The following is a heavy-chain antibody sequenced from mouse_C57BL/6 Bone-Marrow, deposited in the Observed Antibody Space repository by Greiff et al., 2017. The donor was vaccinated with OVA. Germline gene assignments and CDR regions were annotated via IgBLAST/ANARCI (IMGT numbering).Heavy chain of an antibody. D-gene: IGHD2-5*01. CDR1: GFSLPSYG. CDR3: AKLYYSNPYYAMDY. CDR2: IWRGGST. V-gene: IGHV2-5*01. Sequence: QVQLKESGPGLVQPSQSLSITCTVSGFSLPSYGVHWVRQSPGKGLEWLGVIWRGGSTDYNAAFMSRLSITKDNSKSQVFFKMNSLQADDTAIYYCAKLYYSNPYYAMDYWGQGTSVTVSS. J-gene: IGHJ4*01.